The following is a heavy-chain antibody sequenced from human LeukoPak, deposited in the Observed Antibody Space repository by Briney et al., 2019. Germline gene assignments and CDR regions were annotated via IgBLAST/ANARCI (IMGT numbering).Heavy chain of an antibody. V-gene: IGHV4-61*01. D-gene: IGHD3-22*01. CDR1: GGSVSSNIYY. Sequence: SETLSLTSTVSGGSVSSNIYYWNWIRQPPGKGLEWIGYIYYSGSTNYNPSLKSRVTISVDTSKNQFSLKLTSLTAADTAVYYCAREDSSGYLGYWGQGTLVTVSS. J-gene: IGHJ4*02. CDR3: AREDSSGYLGY. CDR2: IYYSGST.